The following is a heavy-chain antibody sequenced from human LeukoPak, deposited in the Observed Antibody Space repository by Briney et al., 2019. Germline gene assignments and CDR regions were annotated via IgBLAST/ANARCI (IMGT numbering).Heavy chain of an antibody. D-gene: IGHD2-2*01. J-gene: IGHJ3*02. CDR1: GGAISSYY. CDR3: ARDSNAFDI. Sequence: PSETLSLTCSVSGGAISSYYWSWIRQPPGKGLEWIGYIYYSGSTNYNPSLKSRVTISVDTSKNQFSLKLGSVTAADTAVYYCARDSNAFDIWGRGTVVTVSS. CDR2: IYYSGST. V-gene: IGHV4-59*12.